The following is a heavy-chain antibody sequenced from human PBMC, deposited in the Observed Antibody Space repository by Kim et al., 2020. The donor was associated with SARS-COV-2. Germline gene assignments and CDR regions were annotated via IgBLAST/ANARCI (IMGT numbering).Heavy chain of an antibody. CDR3: ARDRTLWFGEGKFDY. D-gene: IGHD3-10*01. J-gene: IGHJ4*02. Sequence: DSVKGRFTISRDNAKNSLYLQMNSLRDEDTAVYYCARDRTLWFGEGKFDYWGQGTLVTVSS. V-gene: IGHV3-48*02.